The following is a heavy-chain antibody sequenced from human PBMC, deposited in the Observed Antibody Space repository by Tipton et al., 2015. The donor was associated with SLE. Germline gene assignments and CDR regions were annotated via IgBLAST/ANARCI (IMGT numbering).Heavy chain of an antibody. J-gene: IGHJ6*02. CDR3: ARDERVVVPRAIIYFYGMDV. CDR1: GFDFRPYW. D-gene: IGHD2-2*01. V-gene: IGHV3-7*01. Sequence: SLRLSCTASGFDFRPYWMTWVRQAPGKGLEWVANIKPDGGEKYYVDSVKGRFAISRDNARNSLYLQMSSLSAEDTAIYYCARDERVVVPRAIIYFYGMDVWGQGTTVTVSS. CDR2: IKPDGGEK.